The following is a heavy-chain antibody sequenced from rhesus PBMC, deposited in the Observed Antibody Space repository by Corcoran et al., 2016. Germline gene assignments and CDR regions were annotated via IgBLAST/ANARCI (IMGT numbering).Heavy chain of an antibody. J-gene: IGHJ4*01. D-gene: IGHD3-34*01. CDR3: AREPPGVIPVDS. CDR2: IFSARATP. Sequence: QVQLQESGPGLVKPSETLSLTCVVSGDSVSDTYYWTWIRQPPGVGLEWVGSIFSARATPSYSPSINGRVTSSTDTSKNQCSLRWISGTAADPAVYYCAREPPGVIPVDSWGQGVLVTVSS. V-gene: IGHV4S7*01. CDR1: GDSVSDTYY.